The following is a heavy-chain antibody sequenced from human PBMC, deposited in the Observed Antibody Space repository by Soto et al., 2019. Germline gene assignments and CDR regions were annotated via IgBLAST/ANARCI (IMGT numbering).Heavy chain of an antibody. CDR1: GDSISSYY. CDR2: IYYSGST. J-gene: IGHJ4*02. CDR3: ARESYYYDNSGAKFRGFDY. D-gene: IGHD3-22*01. V-gene: IGHV4-59*01. Sequence: PSETLSLTCTVSGDSISSYYWNWIRQPPGKGREWIGYIYYSGSTNYNPSLKSRVTISVDTSKNQFSLKLSSVTAADTAVYYCARESYYYDNSGAKFRGFDYWGLVTLVTVS.